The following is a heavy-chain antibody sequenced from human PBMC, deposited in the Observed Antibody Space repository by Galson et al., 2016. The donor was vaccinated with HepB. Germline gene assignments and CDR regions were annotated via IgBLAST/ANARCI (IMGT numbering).Heavy chain of an antibody. J-gene: IGHJ5*02. Sequence: SVKVSCKASGYTFTSYAMNWVRQAPGQGLEWMGWINTNTGNPTYAQGFTGRFVFSLDTSVTTAYLQINSLKAEDTAVYYCARDGVVTTPRANWFDPGGQGTLVTVSS. CDR2: INTNTGNP. V-gene: IGHV7-4-1*02. CDR3: ARDGVVTTPRANWFDP. D-gene: IGHD2-21*02. CDR1: GYTFTSYA.